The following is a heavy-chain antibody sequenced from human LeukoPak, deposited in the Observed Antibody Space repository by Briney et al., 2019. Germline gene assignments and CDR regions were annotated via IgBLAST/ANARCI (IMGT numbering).Heavy chain of an antibody. CDR2: IYSGGST. CDR1: GFTVSSSY. D-gene: IGHD6-19*01. J-gene: IGHJ4*02. CDR3: ARAQAVAAIDY. Sequence: GGSLRLSCAASGFTVSSSYMSWVRQAPGKGLEWVSVIYSGGSTYYADSVKGRFTISRDNSKNTLYLQMNSLRAEDTAVYFCARAQAVAAIDYWGQGTLVTVS. V-gene: IGHV3-53*01.